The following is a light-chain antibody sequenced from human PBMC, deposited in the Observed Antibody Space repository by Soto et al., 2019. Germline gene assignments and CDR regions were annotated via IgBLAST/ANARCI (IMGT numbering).Light chain of an antibody. J-gene: IGLJ1*01. Sequence: QSVLTHPASVSGSPGQSMTISCTGSSNDVGGYNYVSWYQQHPGQAPKLIIYEVSDRPSGVSPRFSGSKSGNTASLTISGLQVEDEADYFCTSYTSTIPYVFGSGTKVTVL. CDR1: SNDVGGYNY. CDR2: EVS. CDR3: TSYTSTIPYV. V-gene: IGLV2-14*01.